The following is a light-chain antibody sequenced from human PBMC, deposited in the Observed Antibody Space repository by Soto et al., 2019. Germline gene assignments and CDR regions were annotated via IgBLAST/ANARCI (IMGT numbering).Light chain of an antibody. Sequence: QLVLTQSPSAAASLGPSVTLTCTLTSGHSNYAISWHQQQSEKGPRSLMKLNSDGSHNKGDGIPDRFSGSSSRAERYLTISSLQSVDEDDCYCQNWGSGIVVFGGGTKLTVL. CDR3: QNWGSGIVV. V-gene: IGLV4-69*01. J-gene: IGLJ2*01. CDR1: SGHSNYA. CDR2: LNSDGSH.